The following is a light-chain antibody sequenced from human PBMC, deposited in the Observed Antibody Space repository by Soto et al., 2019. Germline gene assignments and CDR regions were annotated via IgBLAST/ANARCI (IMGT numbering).Light chain of an antibody. CDR2: GAS. Sequence: EIVLTQSPGTRSLSPGERATLSCRASQSVSSSYLAWYQQKPGQAPRLLIYGASSRATGIPDRFSGSGSGTDFTLTISRLEPEDFAVYYCQQYGSSPFTFGPGTKVDI. CDR1: QSVSSSY. J-gene: IGKJ3*01. CDR3: QQYGSSPFT. V-gene: IGKV3-20*01.